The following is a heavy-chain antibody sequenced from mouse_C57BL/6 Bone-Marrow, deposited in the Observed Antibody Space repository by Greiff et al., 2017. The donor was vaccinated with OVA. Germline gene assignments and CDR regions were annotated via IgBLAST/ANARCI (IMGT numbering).Heavy chain of an antibody. D-gene: IGHD3-2*02. Sequence: QVQLQQPGAELVRPGSSVKLSCKASGYTFTSYWMHWVKQRPIQGLEWIGNIDPSDSETHYNQKFKDKATLPVDKSSSTAYMQLSSLTSEDSAVYYCARRGTAQATFAYWGQGTLVTVSA. CDR1: GYTFTSYW. CDR3: ARRGTAQATFAY. J-gene: IGHJ3*01. CDR2: IDPSDSET. V-gene: IGHV1-52*01.